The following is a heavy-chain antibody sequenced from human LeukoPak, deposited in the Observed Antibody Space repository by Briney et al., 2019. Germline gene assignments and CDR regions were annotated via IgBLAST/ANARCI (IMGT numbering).Heavy chain of an antibody. Sequence: GGSLRLSCAASGFTFSSYSMNWVRQAPGKGLEWVSYISSASGSIYYADSVKGRFTISRDNAKNSLFLQMNSLRAEDTAVYYCATEKITMVRGVIESLTDYWGQGTLVTVSS. CDR2: ISSASGSI. D-gene: IGHD3-10*01. J-gene: IGHJ4*02. CDR3: ATEKITMVRGVIESLTDY. V-gene: IGHV3-48*04. CDR1: GFTFSSYS.